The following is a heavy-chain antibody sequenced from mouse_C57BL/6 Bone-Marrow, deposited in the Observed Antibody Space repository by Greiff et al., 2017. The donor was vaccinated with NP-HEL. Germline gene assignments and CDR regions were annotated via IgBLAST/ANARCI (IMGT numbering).Heavy chain of an antibody. CDR2: INPGSGGT. CDR1: GYAFTNYL. V-gene: IGHV1-54*01. CDR3: ARSAMDY. J-gene: IGHJ4*01. Sequence: VKLQESGAELVRPGTSVKVSCKASGYAFTNYLIEWVKQRPGQGLEWIGVINPGSGGTNYNEKFKGKATLTADKSSSTAYMQLSRLTSEDSAVYFCARSAMDYWGQGTSVTVSS.